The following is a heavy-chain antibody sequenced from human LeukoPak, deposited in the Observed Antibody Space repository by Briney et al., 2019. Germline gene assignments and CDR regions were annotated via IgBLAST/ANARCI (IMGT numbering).Heavy chain of an antibody. J-gene: IGHJ4*02. CDR3: ARSPLGTAPFDY. CDR1: GFTFSDHH. D-gene: IGHD1-7*01. CDR2: IRNKANRYTT. Sequence: PGGSLRLSCAASGFTFSDHHMDWVRQAPGEGLEWVARIRNKANRYTTEYAASVKGRFTISRDDSENSLYLQMDSLKTEDTAVYYCARSPLGTAPFDYWGQGTLVTVSS. V-gene: IGHV3-72*01.